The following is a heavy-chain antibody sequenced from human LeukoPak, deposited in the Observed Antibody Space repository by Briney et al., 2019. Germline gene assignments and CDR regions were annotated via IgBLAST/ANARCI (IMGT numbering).Heavy chain of an antibody. CDR2: IYYSGST. CDR3: ARVERIAAAGIELFDY. CDR1: GGSTSSYY. Sequence: PSETPSLTCTVSGGSTSSYYWNWIRQPPGKGLEWIGYIYYSGSTNYNPSLKSRVTISVDTSKNQFSLKLSPVTAADTAVYYCARVERIAAAGIELFDYWGQGTLVTVSS. J-gene: IGHJ4*02. V-gene: IGHV4-59*01. D-gene: IGHD6-13*01.